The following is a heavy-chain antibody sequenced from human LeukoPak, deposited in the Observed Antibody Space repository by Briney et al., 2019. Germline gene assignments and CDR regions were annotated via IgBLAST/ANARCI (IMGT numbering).Heavy chain of an antibody. Sequence: PSETLSLTCTVSGGSISSYYWSWLRQPPGKGLEWIGYIYYSGSTNYNPSLKSRVTISVDTSKNQFSLKLSSVTAADTAVYYCARHRQQLVFDYWGQGTLVTVSS. V-gene: IGHV4-59*08. CDR2: IYYSGST. CDR3: ARHRQQLVFDY. CDR1: GGSISSYY. D-gene: IGHD6-13*01. J-gene: IGHJ4*02.